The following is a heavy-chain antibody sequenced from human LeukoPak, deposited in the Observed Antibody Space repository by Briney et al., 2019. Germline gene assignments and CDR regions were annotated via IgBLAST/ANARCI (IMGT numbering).Heavy chain of an antibody. V-gene: IGHV3-30-3*01. J-gene: IGHJ3*02. D-gene: IGHD3-16*01. CDR2: ISYDGSNK. CDR3: ARKSFVGGVPAFDI. CDR1: GFTFSSYA. Sequence: TGGSLRLSCAASGFTFSSYAMHWVRQAPGKGLEWVSFISYDGSNKYYADSVKGRFTISRDNSKNTLYLQMNSLRAEDTAVYYCARKSFVGGVPAFDIWGQGTMVTVSS.